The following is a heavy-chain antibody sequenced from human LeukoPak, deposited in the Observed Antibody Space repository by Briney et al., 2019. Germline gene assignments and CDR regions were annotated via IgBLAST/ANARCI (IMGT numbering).Heavy chain of an antibody. D-gene: IGHD3-9*01. V-gene: IGHV3-30*04. J-gene: IGHJ4*02. CDR2: ISYDGSNK. CDR1: GFTFSSYA. CDR3: ARFRGYDILTGYYPLDY. Sequence: GGSLRLSCAASGFTFSSYAMHWVRQAPGKGLEWVAGISYDGSNKYYADSVKGRFTISRDNSKNTLYLQMNSLRAEDTAVYYCARFRGYDILTGYYPLDYWGQGTLVTVSS.